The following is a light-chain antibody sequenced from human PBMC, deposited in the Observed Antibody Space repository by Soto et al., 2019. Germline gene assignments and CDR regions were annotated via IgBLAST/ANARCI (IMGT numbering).Light chain of an antibody. Sequence: EIVMTQSPATLSVSPGERATLSCRASHSVSSSVAWYQQKPGQAPSLLIFGASTRATGIPARFSGSGSGTESTLNISSLQSEDFAVYYCQHYNNWPPGTFGQGTKVDIK. CDR3: QHYNNWPPGT. CDR2: GAS. CDR1: HSVSSS. V-gene: IGKV3-15*01. J-gene: IGKJ1*01.